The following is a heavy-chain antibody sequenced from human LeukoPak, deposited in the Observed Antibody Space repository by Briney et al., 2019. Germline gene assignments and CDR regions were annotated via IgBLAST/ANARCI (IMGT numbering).Heavy chain of an antibody. D-gene: IGHD2-15*01. CDR1: GYTFTGYY. J-gene: IGHJ6*02. Sequence: WASVKVSCKASGYTFTGYYMHWVRQAPGQGLEWMGWINPNSGGTNYAQKFQGWVTMTRDTSISTAYMELSRLRSDDTAVYYCARNHCSGGSCYSDYYYYYGMDVWGQGTTVTVSS. CDR3: ARNHCSGGSCYSDYYYYYGMDV. CDR2: INPNSGGT. V-gene: IGHV1-2*04.